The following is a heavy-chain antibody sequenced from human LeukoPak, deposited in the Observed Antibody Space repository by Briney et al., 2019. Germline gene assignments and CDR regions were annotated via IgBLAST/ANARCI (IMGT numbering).Heavy chain of an antibody. J-gene: IGHJ3*02. V-gene: IGHV3-13*04. CDR1: GFTFSNYD. CDR2: IGTAGDT. Sequence: GGSLRLSCAPSGFTFSNYDFHWVRQPTGEGLEWVSAIGTAGDTYYPDSVKGRFTISRENAKNSLYLQMNTLRAGDTAVYYCARLREAAFDIWGQGTMVTVSS. CDR3: ARLREAAFDI. D-gene: IGHD2-15*01.